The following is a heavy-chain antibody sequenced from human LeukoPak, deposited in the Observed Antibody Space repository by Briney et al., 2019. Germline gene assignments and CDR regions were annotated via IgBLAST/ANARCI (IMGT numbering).Heavy chain of an antibody. CDR3: AEDRGISGRYFDY. V-gene: IGHV3-23*01. D-gene: IGHD6-19*01. Sequence: GGSLRLSCAASGFTFTSYAMGWVRQAPGKGLEWVSAISGSGGSTYYADSVKGRSTISRDNSKNTLYLQMNSLRAEDTAVYYCAEDRGISGRYFDYWGQGTLVTVSS. J-gene: IGHJ4*02. CDR2: ISGSGGST. CDR1: GFTFTSYA.